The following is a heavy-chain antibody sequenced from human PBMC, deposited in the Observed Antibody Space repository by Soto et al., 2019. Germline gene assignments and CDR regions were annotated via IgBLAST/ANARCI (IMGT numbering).Heavy chain of an antibody. D-gene: IGHD3-9*01. V-gene: IGHV3-7*01. CDR1: GFTFSSYW. CDR2: IKQDGSEK. Sequence: GGSLRLSCAASGFTFSSYWMSWVRQAPGKGLEWVANIKQDGSEKYYVDSVKGRFTISRDNAKNSLYLQMNSLRAEDTAVYYCARDILRYFDWLPIDNPGRRETRAPFDIWGQGTMVTVSS. CDR3: ARDILRYFDWLPIDNPGRRETRAPFDI. J-gene: IGHJ3*02.